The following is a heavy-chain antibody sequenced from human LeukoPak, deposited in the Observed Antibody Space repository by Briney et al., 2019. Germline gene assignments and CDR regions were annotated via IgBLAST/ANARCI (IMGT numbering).Heavy chain of an antibody. Sequence: GGSLRLSCAASGMNFERYAMHWVRQRPGKGLEWVGVISADGKADHADAVKGRFTVSRDNSKDSLSLQMSSLRDEDTALCYCATWAFYHDLDVWGQGTTVIVSS. CDR2: ISADGKA. J-gene: IGHJ6*02. CDR3: ATWAFYHDLDV. CDR1: GMNFERYA. V-gene: IGHV3-43*02. D-gene: IGHD1-26*01.